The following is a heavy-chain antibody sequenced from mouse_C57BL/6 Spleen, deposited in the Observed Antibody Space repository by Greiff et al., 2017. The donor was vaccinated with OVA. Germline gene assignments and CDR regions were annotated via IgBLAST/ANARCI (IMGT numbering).Heavy chain of an antibody. V-gene: IGHV1-50*01. J-gene: IGHJ2*01. Sequence: QVQLQQSGAELVKPGASVKLSCKASGYTFTSYWMQWVKQRPGQGLEWIGEIDPSDSYTNYNQKFKGKATLTVDTSSSTAYMQLSSLTSEDSAVYYCASGFITTDYWGQGTTLTVSS. CDR3: ASGFITTDY. CDR2: IDPSDSYT. D-gene: IGHD1-1*01. CDR1: GYTFTSYW.